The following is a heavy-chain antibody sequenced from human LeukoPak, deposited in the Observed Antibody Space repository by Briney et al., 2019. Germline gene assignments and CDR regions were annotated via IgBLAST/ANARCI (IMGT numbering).Heavy chain of an antibody. CDR2: IKQGGSEK. V-gene: IGHV3-7*01. D-gene: IGHD3-16*01. CDR1: GFTFSSYW. CDR3: ARVYERFYYYMDV. Sequence: GGSLRLSCAASGFTFSSYWMSWVRQARGEGVEGVAYIKQGGSEKYYVDSVKGRFTISRDNAKNSLYLQMNSLRAEDTAVYYCARVYERFYYYMDVWGKGTTVTVSS. J-gene: IGHJ6*03.